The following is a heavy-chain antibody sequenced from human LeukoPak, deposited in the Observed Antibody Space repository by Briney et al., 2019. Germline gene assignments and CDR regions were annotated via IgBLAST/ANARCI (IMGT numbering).Heavy chain of an antibody. CDR1: GGTFSSYA. J-gene: IGHJ4*02. CDR3: ARGGLKGYCSSTSCLGY. D-gene: IGHD2-2*01. V-gene: IGHV1-69*05. Sequence: ASVKVSCKASGGTFSSYAISWLRQAPGQGLEWMGGIIPIFGTANYAQKFQGRVTITTDESTSTAYMELSSLRSEDTAVYYCARGGLKGYCSSTSCLGYWGQGTLVTVSS. CDR2: IIPIFGTA.